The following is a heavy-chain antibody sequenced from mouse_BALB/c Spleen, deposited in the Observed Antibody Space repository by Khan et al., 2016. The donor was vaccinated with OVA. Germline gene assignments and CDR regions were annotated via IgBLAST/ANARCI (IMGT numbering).Heavy chain of an antibody. Sequence: QVQLKESGPGLVAPSQSLSITCTVSGFSLTGYGVNWVRQPPGKGLEWLGMIWGDGSTDYNSALKSRLSISKDNSKSQVLLKMNSLQTDDTARYYCARAYYANYREAMDYWGEGTSVTVSS. V-gene: IGHV2-6-7*01. D-gene: IGHD2-10*01. J-gene: IGHJ4*01. CDR1: GFSLTGYG. CDR3: ARAYYANYREAMDY. CDR2: IWGDGST.